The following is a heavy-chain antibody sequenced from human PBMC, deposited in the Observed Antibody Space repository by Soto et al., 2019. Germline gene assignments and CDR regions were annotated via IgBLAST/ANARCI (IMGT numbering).Heavy chain of an antibody. V-gene: IGHV3-7*01. D-gene: IGHD6-13*01. CDR1: GFTFSSYW. Sequence: GGSLRLSCAASGFTFSSYWMSWVRQAPGKGLEWVANIKQDGSEKYCVDSVKGRFTISRDNAKNSLYLQMNSLRAEDTAVYYCARVKIAAPYYYYYGMDVWGQGTTVTVSS. CDR3: ARVKIAAPYYYYYGMDV. CDR2: IKQDGSEK. J-gene: IGHJ6*02.